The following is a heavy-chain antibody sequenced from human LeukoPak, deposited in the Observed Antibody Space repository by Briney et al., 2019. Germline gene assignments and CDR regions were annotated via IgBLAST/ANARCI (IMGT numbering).Heavy chain of an antibody. Sequence: SVKVSCKASGYTFTRHDITWVRQAPGQGLEWMGRIIPILGIANYAQKFQGRVTITADKSTSTAYMELSSLRPEDTAVYYCAAGSSYYDMYYWGQGTLVTVSS. J-gene: IGHJ4*02. CDR3: AAGSSYYDMYY. D-gene: IGHD3-9*01. V-gene: IGHV1-69*04. CDR1: GYTFTRHD. CDR2: IIPILGIA.